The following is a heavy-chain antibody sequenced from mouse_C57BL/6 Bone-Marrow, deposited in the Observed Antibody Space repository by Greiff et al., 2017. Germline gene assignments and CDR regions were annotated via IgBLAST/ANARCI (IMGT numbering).Heavy chain of an antibody. V-gene: IGHV2-9*01. J-gene: IGHJ4*01. Sequence: VKLMESGPGLVAPSQSLSITCTVSGFSLTSYGVDWVRQPPGKGLEWLGVIWGGGSTNYNSALMSGLGISKDNSKSQVFLKMNSLQTDDTAMYYCAKHAEDYYGSEGMDYWGQGTSVTVSS. CDR1: GFSLTSYG. CDR2: IWGGGST. CDR3: AKHAEDYYGSEGMDY. D-gene: IGHD1-1*01.